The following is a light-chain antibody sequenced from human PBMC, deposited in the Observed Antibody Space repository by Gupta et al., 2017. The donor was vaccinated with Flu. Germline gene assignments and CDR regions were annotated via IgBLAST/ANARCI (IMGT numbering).Light chain of an antibody. V-gene: IGKV1-9*01. J-gene: IGKJ2*01. CDR3: QQAHSYPYN. CDR2: AAS. CDR1: QGIRGY. Sequence: GDRVTITCRASQGIRGYLGWYQQKPGKVPQLLFYAASTLQSGVPSRFSGGGSGTQYTLTIRGLQAEDFASYYCQQAHSYPYNFGQGTRLE.